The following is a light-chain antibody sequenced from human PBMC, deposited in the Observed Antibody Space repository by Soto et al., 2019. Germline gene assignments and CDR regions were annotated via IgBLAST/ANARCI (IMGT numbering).Light chain of an antibody. V-gene: IGLV2-11*01. J-gene: IGLJ1*01. CDR2: DVS. Sequence: QSVLTQPRSVSGSPGQSVTISCTGTSSDVGGYNYVSWYQQHPGKAPKLMIYDVSKRPSGVPDRFSGSKSGNTASLTISGLQAEDEADYYCCSYACSYYVFGTGTKHTVL. CDR1: SSDVGGYNY. CDR3: CSYACSYYV.